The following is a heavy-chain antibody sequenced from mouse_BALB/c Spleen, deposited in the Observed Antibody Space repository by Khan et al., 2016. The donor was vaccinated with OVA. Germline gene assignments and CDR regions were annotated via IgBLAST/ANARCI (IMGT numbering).Heavy chain of an antibody. V-gene: IGHV3-2*02. CDR1: GYSITSDYA. CDR2: ISYSGST. CDR3: GRWFTY. J-gene: IGHJ3*01. Sequence: VQLQQSGPGLVKPSQSLSLTCTVTGYSITSDYAWNWIRQFPGNKLEWMGYISYSGSTTYNPSLKSRISITRDTSKNQFFLQLNSVTTEDTATYYCGRWFTYWGQGTLVTVSA.